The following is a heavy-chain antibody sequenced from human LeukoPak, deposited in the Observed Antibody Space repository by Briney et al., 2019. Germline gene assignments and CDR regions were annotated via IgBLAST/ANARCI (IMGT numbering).Heavy chain of an antibody. J-gene: IGHJ4*02. Sequence: GGSLRLSCEASGFTFSSYSMHWARQAPGKGLEWVAVISYDGNKKYYVDSVKGRFTISRDNSKNTLYLQMNSLRAEDTAVYYCARPILTWHIEVVNFDYWGQGTLVTVSS. CDR1: GFTFSSYS. D-gene: IGHD2-21*01. CDR3: ARPILTWHIEVVNFDY. CDR2: ISYDGNKK. V-gene: IGHV3-30-3*01.